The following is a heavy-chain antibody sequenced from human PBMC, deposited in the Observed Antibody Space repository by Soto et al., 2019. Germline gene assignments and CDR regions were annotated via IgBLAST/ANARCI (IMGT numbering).Heavy chain of an antibody. CDR1: GFTFSSYA. D-gene: IGHD5-18*01. CDR3: ARGPQLWLYFDY. Sequence: QVQLVESGGGVVQPGRSLRLSCAASGFTFSSYAMHWVRQAPGKGLEWVAVISDDGSNKNYADSVNGRFTISRDNCKNTLYLQMNSLRAEDTAVYYCARGPQLWLYFDYWGQGTLVTVSS. CDR2: ISDDGSNK. V-gene: IGHV3-30-3*01. J-gene: IGHJ4*02.